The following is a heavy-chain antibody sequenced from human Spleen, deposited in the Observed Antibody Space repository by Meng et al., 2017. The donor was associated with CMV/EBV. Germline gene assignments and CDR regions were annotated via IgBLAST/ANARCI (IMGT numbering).Heavy chain of an antibody. D-gene: IGHD3-10*01. V-gene: IGHV5-51*01. CDR1: GYSFTTFW. J-gene: IGHJ6*02. CDR2: IYPGDSDT. CDR3: ARTYYYGSGTYYYGMDV. Sequence: GESLKISCKGSGYSFTTFWIAWVRQMPGKGLEWMGIIYPGDSDTRYSPSFQGQVTISADKSISTAYLQWSSLKASDTAMYYCARTYYYGSGTYYYGMDVWGQGTTVTVSS.